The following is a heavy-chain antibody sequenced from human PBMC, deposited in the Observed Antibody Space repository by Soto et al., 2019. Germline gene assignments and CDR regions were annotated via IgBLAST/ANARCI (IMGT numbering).Heavy chain of an antibody. CDR3: ARLRARAPIAAHLGY. CDR2: MKHNSGNT. D-gene: IGHD6-13*01. CDR1: GYTFTSDD. V-gene: IGHV1-8*01. J-gene: IGHJ4*02. Sequence: QVQLVQSGAEVKKPGASVKVSCKASGYTFTSDDINWVRQATGQGLVWMGWMKHNSGNTGYAQKFQGRVSMTRNTSISTGYIELSSLRSEDTAVYYCARLRARAPIAAHLGYWGPGTLVTVS.